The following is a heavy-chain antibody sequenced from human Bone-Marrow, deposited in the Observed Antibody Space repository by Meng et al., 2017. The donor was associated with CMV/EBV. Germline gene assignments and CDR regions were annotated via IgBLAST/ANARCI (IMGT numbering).Heavy chain of an antibody. V-gene: IGHV3-11*01. D-gene: IGHD4-17*01. Sequence: GESLKISCAASGFTFSDYYMSWIRQAPGKGLEWVSYISSSGSTIYYADSVKGRFTISRDNAKNSLYLQMNSLRAEDTAVYYCASTVPPASYYYYGMDVWGQGTTATVSS. CDR1: GFTFSDYY. J-gene: IGHJ6*02. CDR3: ASTVPPASYYYYGMDV. CDR2: ISSSGSTI.